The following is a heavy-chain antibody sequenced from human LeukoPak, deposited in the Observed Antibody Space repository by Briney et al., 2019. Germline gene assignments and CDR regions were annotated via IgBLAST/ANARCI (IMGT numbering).Heavy chain of an antibody. CDR1: GGSIASADYS. CDR3: ARVKLWFGEFDAFDI. V-gene: IGHV4-30-2*01. CDR2: IYHTGSA. J-gene: IGHJ3*02. Sequence: PSETLSLTCAVSGGSIASADYSWSWLRQPPGKGLEWIVNIYHTGSAYYNPSLKSRVTISVDRSKNHFSLNLRFVTAADTAVYYCARVKLWFGEFDAFDIWGQGTMVTVSS. D-gene: IGHD3-10*01.